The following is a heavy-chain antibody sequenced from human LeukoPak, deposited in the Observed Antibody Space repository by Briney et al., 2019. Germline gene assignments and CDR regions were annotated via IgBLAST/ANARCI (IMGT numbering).Heavy chain of an antibody. D-gene: IGHD4-11*01. CDR2: IGYSGTT. CDR3: ASLQKPGWFDP. CDR1: GGSISSTSCY. Sequence: SETLSLTCSVSGGSISSTSCYWGRIRQPPGKGLEWTGGIGYSGTTYYNPSLRRPGTISVATSKNQFSLKLSSVPAADTALYYCASLQKPGWFDPWGQGTLVTVSS. V-gene: IGHV4-39*07. J-gene: IGHJ5*02.